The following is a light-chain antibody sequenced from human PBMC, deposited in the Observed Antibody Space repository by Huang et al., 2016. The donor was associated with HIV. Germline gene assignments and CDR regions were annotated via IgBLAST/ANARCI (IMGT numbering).Light chain of an antibody. V-gene: IGKV1-39*01. CDR1: QNIHTY. CDR3: QQTYRTPRS. J-gene: IGKJ2*03. CDR2: VSS. Sequence: DIQMTQSPSSLSASVGDRVTITCRASQNIHTYLNWYHQRPGKAPKLLIYVSSSLQSGVPSRFSGSGSGTDFTLNISRLQPEDLATYYCQQTYRTPRSVGQGTKQEIK.